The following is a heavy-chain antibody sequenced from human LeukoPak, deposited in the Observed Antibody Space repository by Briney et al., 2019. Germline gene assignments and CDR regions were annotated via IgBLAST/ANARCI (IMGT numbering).Heavy chain of an antibody. V-gene: IGHV3-7*03. CDR2: IKQDGSEK. J-gene: IGHJ4*02. D-gene: IGHD3-10*01. CDR3: ATHYSGSYYQ. Sequence: GGSLRLSCAASGFTFSSYWMSWVRQAPGKGLEWVANIKQDGSEKYYVGSVEGRFTISRDNAKNSLFLQMNSLRAEDTAVYHCATHYSGSYYQWGQGTLVTVSS. CDR1: GFTFSSYW.